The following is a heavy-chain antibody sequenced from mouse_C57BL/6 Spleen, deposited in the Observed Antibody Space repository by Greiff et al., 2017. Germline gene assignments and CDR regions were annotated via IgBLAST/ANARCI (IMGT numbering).Heavy chain of an antibody. J-gene: IGHJ1*03. V-gene: IGHV1-19*01. D-gene: IGHD1-1*01. CDR1: GYTFTDYY. CDR3: ARGYYGSSLSYWYFDV. Sequence: VQLQQSGPVLVKPGASVKMSCKASGYTFTDYYMNWVKQSHGKSLEWIGVINPYNGGTSYNQKFKGKATLTVDKSSSTAYMELNSLTSEDSAVYYSARGYYGSSLSYWYFDVWGTGTTVTVSS. CDR2: INPYNGGT.